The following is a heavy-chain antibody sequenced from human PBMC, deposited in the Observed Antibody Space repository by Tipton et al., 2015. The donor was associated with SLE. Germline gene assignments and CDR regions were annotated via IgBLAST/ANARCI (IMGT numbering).Heavy chain of an antibody. Sequence: QSGPEVKEPGESLKISCKGSGYRFTSHWIAWVRQMPGKGLEWVGIIYPGDSDTRYSPSFQGQVTISVDKSINTAYLQWSSLQASDTAMYYCARHATEVTGGDYWGQGTLVTVSS. J-gene: IGHJ4*02. CDR1: GYRFTSHW. CDR3: ARHATEVTGGDY. V-gene: IGHV5-51*01. D-gene: IGHD2-8*02. CDR2: IYPGDSDT.